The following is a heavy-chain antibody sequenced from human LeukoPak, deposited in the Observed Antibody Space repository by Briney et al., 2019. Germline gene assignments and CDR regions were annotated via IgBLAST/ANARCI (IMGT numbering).Heavy chain of an antibody. CDR3: AKHRFESGGYHSTD. J-gene: IGHJ4*02. D-gene: IGHD3-22*01. V-gene: IGHV3-23*01. Sequence: GGSLRLSCAASGFTFSSYAMSWVRQAPGKGLAWGSTISGGSGSTYCADSVKGRFTISRDNSKNTLYLQMNSLRDEDTAVYYCAKHRFESGGYHSTDWGQGTLVTVSS. CDR1: GFTFSSYA. CDR2: ISGGSGST.